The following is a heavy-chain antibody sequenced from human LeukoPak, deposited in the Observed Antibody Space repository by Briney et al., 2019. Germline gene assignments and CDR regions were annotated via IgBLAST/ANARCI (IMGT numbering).Heavy chain of an antibody. Sequence: GRSLRLSCAAPGFTFSSYAMHWVRQAPGKGLEWVAVISYGGSNTYYGDSVKGRFTISRDNSKNTLYLQMNSLRVEDTAVYYCARGQFRFSDYDSSGFDYWGQGTLVTVSS. J-gene: IGHJ4*02. CDR3: ARGQFRFSDYDSSGFDY. CDR1: GFTFSSYA. D-gene: IGHD3-22*01. CDR2: ISYGGSNT. V-gene: IGHV3-30*04.